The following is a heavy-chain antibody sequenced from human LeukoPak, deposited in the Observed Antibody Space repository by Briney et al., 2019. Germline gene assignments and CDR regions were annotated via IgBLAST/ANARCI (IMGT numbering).Heavy chain of an antibody. CDR1: GGPFSSYA. CDR3: ARATIFGVDFDAFDI. V-gene: IGHV1-69*05. Sequence: SVKVSCKASGGPFSSYAISWVRQAPGQGLEWMGRIIPIFGTANYAQKFQGRVTITTDESTSTAYMELSSLRSEDTAVYYCARATIFGVDFDAFDIWGQGTMVTVSS. CDR2: IIPIFGTA. J-gene: IGHJ3*02. D-gene: IGHD3-3*01.